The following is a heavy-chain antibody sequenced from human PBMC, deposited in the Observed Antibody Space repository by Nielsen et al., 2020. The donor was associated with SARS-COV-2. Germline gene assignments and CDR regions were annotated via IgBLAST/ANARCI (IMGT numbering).Heavy chain of an antibody. J-gene: IGHJ4*02. D-gene: IGHD3-22*01. V-gene: IGHV1-69*06. Sequence: SVKVSCKASGYTFTSYAISWVRQAPGQGLEWMGGIIPIFGTANYAQKFQGRVTITADKSTSTAYMELSSLRSEDTAVYYCAAYDSSGGIDYWGQGTLVTVSS. CDR1: GYTFTSYA. CDR2: IIPIFGTA. CDR3: AAYDSSGGIDY.